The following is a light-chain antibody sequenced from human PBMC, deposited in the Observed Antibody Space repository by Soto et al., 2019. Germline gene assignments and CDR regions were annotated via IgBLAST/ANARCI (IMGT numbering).Light chain of an antibody. CDR1: ASISSW. J-gene: IGKJ1*01. CDR2: KSS. CDR3: QQYGA. Sequence: KVTQSASTLSAYMGDRVSITCRASASISSWLSWYQQQPGKAPKLLIYKSSILENGVPSRFSGGGSGTEFTLTISSLQPDDFATYYGQQYGAFGQGTKADIK. V-gene: IGKV1-5*03.